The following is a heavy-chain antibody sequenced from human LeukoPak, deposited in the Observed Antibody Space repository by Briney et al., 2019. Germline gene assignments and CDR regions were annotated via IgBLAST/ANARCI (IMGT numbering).Heavy chain of an antibody. D-gene: IGHD3-22*01. V-gene: IGHV4-4*02. CDR2: IYHSGST. Sequence: PSETLSLTCAVSGGSISSSNWWSWVRQPPGKGLEWIGEIYHSGSTNYNPSLKSRVTISVDKSKNQFSLKLSSVTAADTAVYYCARDVRRWLLLRGAFDIWGQGTMVTVSS. CDR3: ARDVRRWLLLRGAFDI. J-gene: IGHJ3*02. CDR1: GGSISSSNW.